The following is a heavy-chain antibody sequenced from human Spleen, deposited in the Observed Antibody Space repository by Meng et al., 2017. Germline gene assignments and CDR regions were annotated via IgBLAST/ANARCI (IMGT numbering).Heavy chain of an antibody. J-gene: IGHJ4*02. Sequence: GESLKISCAASGFTVSSNYMNWVRQAPGKGLEWVSVIYSGGSTYYADSVKGRFTISRDTSKNTLYLQMNSLRAEDTAVYYCARDEDISAAGKLFGDYWGQGTLVTVSS. CDR3: ARDEDISAAGKLFGDY. CDR2: IYSGGST. V-gene: IGHV3-66*02. CDR1: GFTVSSNY. D-gene: IGHD6-13*01.